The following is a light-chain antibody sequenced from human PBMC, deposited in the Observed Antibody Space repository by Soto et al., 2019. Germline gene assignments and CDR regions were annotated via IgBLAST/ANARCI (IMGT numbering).Light chain of an antibody. V-gene: IGLV2-8*01. CDR3: SSYTGGNPSYV. J-gene: IGLJ1*01. CDR2: EVT. CDR1: SSDVGGYDY. Sequence: QSDLTPPPSASWSPGQSVAISCTGTSSDVGGYDYVSWYQQHPGKAPKLMIYEVTIRPSGVSDRFSGSKSGNTASLTVSGLQAEDEADYYCSSYTGGNPSYVFGTGTKVTVL.